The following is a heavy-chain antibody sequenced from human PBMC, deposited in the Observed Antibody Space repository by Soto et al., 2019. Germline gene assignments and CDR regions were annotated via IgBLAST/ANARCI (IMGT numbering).Heavy chain of an antibody. CDR3: ARGHIYRGYSGYDYNYYIDV. V-gene: IGHV1-2*04. CDR1: GYAFTSSD. J-gene: IGHJ6*03. CDR2: INPNSGGT. D-gene: IGHD5-12*01. Sequence: SVKVCCKVSGYAFTSSDIKWVRQATGQGLEWMGWINPNSGGTNYAQKFQGWVTMTRDTSISTAYMELSRLRSDDTSVYYCARGHIYRGYSGYDYNYYIDVWGKGSTVTLYS.